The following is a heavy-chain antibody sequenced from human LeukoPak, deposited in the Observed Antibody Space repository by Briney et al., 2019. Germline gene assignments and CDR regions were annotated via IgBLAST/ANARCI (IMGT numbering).Heavy chain of an antibody. J-gene: IGHJ4*02. V-gene: IGHV3-30*02. CDR2: IHYDGSKK. CDR1: GFSFSSYG. D-gene: IGHD6-13*01. Sequence: GGSLRLSCAASGFSFSSYGMHWVRQAPGKGLEWVAFIHYDGSKKYYADSVKGRFTISRDNSKNTLYLQMNSLRAEDTAVYYCAVQRTLWQQVLDHWGQGTLVTVSS. CDR3: AVQRTLWQQVLDH.